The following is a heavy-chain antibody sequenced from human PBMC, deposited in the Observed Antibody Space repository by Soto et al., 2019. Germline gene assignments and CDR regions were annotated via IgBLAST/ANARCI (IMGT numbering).Heavy chain of an antibody. CDR1: GFTVSSNY. CDR3: AGTGNYFYYYYMDV. V-gene: IGHV3-66*01. Sequence: EVQLVESGGGLVQPGGSLRLSCAASGFTVSSNYMNWVRQAPGKGLEWVSVIYSGGSTYYADSVKGRFTISRDNSKNTLNLQMNSLRAEDTAVYYCAGTGNYFYYYYMDVWGKGTTVTVSS. J-gene: IGHJ6*03. CDR2: IYSGGST. D-gene: IGHD1-1*01.